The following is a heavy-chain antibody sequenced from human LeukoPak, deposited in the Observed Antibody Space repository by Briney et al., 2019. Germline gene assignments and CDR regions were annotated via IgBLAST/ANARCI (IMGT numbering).Heavy chain of an antibody. D-gene: IGHD3/OR15-3a*01. CDR1: GFTVSSDY. V-gene: IGHV3-49*03. CDR3: TRDGLPGEIDY. J-gene: IGHJ4*02. Sequence: PGGSLRLSCAASGFTVSSDYMSWFRQAPGKGLEWVGFIRSKAYGGTTEYAASVKGRFTISRDDSKSIAYLQMNSLKTEDTAVYYCTRDGLPGEIDYWGQGTLVTVSS. CDR2: IRSKAYGGTT.